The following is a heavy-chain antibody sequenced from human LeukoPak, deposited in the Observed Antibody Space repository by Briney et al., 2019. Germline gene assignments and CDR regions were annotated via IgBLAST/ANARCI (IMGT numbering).Heavy chain of an antibody. J-gene: IGHJ6*03. V-gene: IGHV1-69*13. CDR2: IIPIFGTA. Sequence: ASVKVSCKASGGTFSSYAISWVRQAPGQGLEWMGGIIPIFGTANYAQKFQGRVTITADESTSTAYMELSSLRSEDTAVYYCARARGENIVVVPAAYYYYYMDVWGKGTTVTVPS. D-gene: IGHD2-2*01. CDR3: ARARGENIVVVPAAYYYYYMDV. CDR1: GGTFSSYA.